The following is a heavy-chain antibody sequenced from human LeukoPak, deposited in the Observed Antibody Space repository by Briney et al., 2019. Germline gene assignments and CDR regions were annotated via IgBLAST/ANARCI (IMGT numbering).Heavy chain of an antibody. D-gene: IGHD4-17*01. J-gene: IGHJ3*02. CDR3: ARDREYGDYFDAFDI. Sequence: PSETLSLTCTVSGGSISSYFWNWVRQPAGKGLEWIGQIYTSGSTNYNPSLKSRVTMSVDTSKKQFSLKLTSVTAADTAVYYCARDREYGDYFDAFDIWGQGTMVTVSS. CDR1: GGSISSYF. CDR2: IYTSGST. V-gene: IGHV4-4*07.